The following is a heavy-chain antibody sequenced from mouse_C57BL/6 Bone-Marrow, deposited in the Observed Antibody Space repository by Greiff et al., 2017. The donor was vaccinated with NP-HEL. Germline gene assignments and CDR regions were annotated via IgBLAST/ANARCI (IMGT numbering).Heavy chain of an antibody. CDR1: GFTFNTYA. D-gene: IGHD1-1*01. CDR3: VRVDYGSRYYAMDY. J-gene: IGHJ4*01. V-gene: IGHV10-3*01. CDR2: IRSKSSNYAT. Sequence: EVQLVESGGGLVQPKGSLKLSCAASGFTFNTYAMHWVRQAPGKGLEWVARIRSKSSNYATYYADSVKDRFTISRDDSQSMLYLQMNNLKTEYTAMYYCVRVDYGSRYYAMDYWGQGTSVTVSS.